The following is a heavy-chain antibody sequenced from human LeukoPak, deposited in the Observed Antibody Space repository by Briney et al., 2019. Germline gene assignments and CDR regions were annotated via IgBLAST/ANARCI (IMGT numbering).Heavy chain of an antibody. D-gene: IGHD1-26*01. V-gene: IGHV3-74*01. Sequence: GGSLRLSCAASGFTFSSYWMHWVRHAPGKGLVWVSRIASDGSTVYADSVKGRFTISRDNAKDTVYLQMNSLRVEDTAVYYCIGSGGWPGYWGQGTLVTVSS. J-gene: IGHJ4*02. CDR1: GFTFSSYW. CDR3: IGSGGWPGY. CDR2: IASDGST.